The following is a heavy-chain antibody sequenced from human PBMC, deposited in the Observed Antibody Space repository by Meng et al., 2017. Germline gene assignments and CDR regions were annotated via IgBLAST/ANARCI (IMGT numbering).Heavy chain of an antibody. Sequence: GPGLVNPSQTPPLTGAISGDSVSSNSAAWNWIRQSPSRGLEWLGRAYYRSKWYHDYAESVKSRISIDPDTSKNQFSLQLRSVTPEDSAVYYCARGSYSFDSWGQRTLVTVSS. D-gene: IGHD1-26*01. CDR1: GDSVSSNSAA. CDR2: AYYRSKWYH. CDR3: ARGSYSFDS. V-gene: IGHV6-1*02. J-gene: IGHJ4*02.